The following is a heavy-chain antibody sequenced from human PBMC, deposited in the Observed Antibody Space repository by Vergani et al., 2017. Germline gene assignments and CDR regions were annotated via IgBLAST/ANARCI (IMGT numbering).Heavy chain of an antibody. CDR3: ARALTTGSLYFQH. CDR1: GGSISSGDYY. D-gene: IGHD2/OR15-2a*01. CDR2: IYYSGST. V-gene: IGHV4-39*07. Sequence: QVQLQESGPGLVKPSQTLSLTCTVSGGSISSGDYYWGWIRQPPGKGLEWIGSIYYSGSTYYNPSLKSRVTISVDTSKNQFSLKLSSVTAADTAVYYCARALTTGSLYFQHWGQGTLVTVSS. J-gene: IGHJ1*01.